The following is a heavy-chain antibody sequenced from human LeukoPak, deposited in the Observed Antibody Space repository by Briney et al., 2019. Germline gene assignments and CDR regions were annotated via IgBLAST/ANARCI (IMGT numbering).Heavy chain of an antibody. CDR2: ISYDGSNK. D-gene: IGHD3-10*01. J-gene: IGHJ3*02. Sequence: GGSLRLSCAASGFTFSNYWMSWVRQAPGKGLEWVAVISYDGSNKYYADSVKGRFTISRDNSKNTLYLQMNSLRAEDTAVYYCARSSKLWFGELDAFDIWGQGTMVTVSS. V-gene: IGHV3-30*03. CDR1: GFTFSNYW. CDR3: ARSSKLWFGELDAFDI.